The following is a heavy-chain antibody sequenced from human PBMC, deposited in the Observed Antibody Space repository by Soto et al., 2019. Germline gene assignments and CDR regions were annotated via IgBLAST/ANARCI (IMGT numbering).Heavy chain of an antibody. CDR2: IYYSGST. V-gene: IGHV4-59*01. CDR3: AGSSYYYDSSGYSSFDY. Sequence: SETLSLTCTVSGGSISSYYWSWIRQPPGKGLEWIGYIYYSGSTNYNPPLKSRVTIPVDTSKNQFSLKLSSVTAADTAVYYCAGSSYYYDSSGYSSFDYWGQGTLVTVSS. J-gene: IGHJ4*02. CDR1: GGSISSYY. D-gene: IGHD3-22*01.